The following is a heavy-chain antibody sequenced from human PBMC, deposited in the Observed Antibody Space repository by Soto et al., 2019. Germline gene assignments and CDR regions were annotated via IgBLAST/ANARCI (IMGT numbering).Heavy chain of an antibody. D-gene: IGHD1-7*01. J-gene: IGHJ3*02. CDR3: ATETKVDAFDI. Sequence: PSETLSLTCTVSGASISSYYWSWIRQPPGKGLEWIGNIYYSGSTNYNPSLKSRVTISIDTSKNQFSLKLTSVTAADTPVYFCATETKVDAFDIWGQGTMVTVAS. V-gene: IGHV4-59*01. CDR1: GASISSYY. CDR2: IYYSGST.